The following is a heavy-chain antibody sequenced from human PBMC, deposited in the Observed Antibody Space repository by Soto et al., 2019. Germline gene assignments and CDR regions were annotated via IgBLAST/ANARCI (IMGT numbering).Heavy chain of an antibody. Sequence: PSETLSLTCTVSGASISSYYWSWIRQPPGKGLELIGYISYSGGTNYNPSLKSRVTISVDTSKNQFSLKLRAVSAADTAVYYCRAYTYGQGVDYWGQGTLVTVSS. V-gene: IGHV4-59*01. CDR2: ISYSGGT. CDR3: RAYTYGQGVDY. D-gene: IGHD5-18*01. CDR1: GASISSYY. J-gene: IGHJ4*02.